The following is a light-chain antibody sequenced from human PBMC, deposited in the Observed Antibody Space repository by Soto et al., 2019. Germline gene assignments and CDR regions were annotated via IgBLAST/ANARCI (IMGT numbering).Light chain of an antibody. Sequence: EIVLTQPPDTLSLSQGERATLSCRASQTVASISLSWWQQRPGQAPRLVIYGASDRATDVPDRFIGTGSRTDFTLTISRLEPEDFGVYYCQVHDTSRLMFGGGTKVEIK. CDR1: QTVASIS. V-gene: IGKV3-20*01. CDR3: QVHDTSRLM. J-gene: IGKJ4*02. CDR2: GAS.